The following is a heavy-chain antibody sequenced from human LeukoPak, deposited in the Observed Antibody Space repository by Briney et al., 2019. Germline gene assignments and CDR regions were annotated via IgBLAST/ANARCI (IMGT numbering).Heavy chain of an antibody. D-gene: IGHD3-3*01. CDR3: ARINWSGYYTASFDY. CDR2: IYYSGST. Sequence: PSETLSLTCTVSGGSISSGDYYWSWIRQPPGKGLEWIGYIYYSGSTFHYNPSLKSRVSISMDTSKNQFSLKLSSVTAADTAVYYCARINWSGYYTASFDYWGQGTLVTVSS. V-gene: IGHV4-30-4*08. CDR1: GGSISSGDYY. J-gene: IGHJ4*02.